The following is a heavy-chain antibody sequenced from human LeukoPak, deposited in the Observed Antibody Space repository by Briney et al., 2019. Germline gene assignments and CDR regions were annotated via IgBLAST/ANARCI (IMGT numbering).Heavy chain of an antibody. CDR2: ISGSGGST. D-gene: IGHD5-24*01. CDR1: GFTFSSYG. V-gene: IGHV3-23*01. CDR3: TTFGPGGWLPR. J-gene: IGHJ4*02. Sequence: GGTLRLSCAASGFTFSSYGMSWVRQAPGKGLEWVSAISGSGGSTYYADSVKGRFTISRDNSKNTLYLQMNSLKTEDTAVYYCTTFGPGGWLPRWGQGTLVTVSS.